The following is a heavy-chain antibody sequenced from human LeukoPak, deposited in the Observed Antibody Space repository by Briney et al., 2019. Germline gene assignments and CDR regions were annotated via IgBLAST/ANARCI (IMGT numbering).Heavy chain of an antibody. CDR1: GFTFDDYA. D-gene: IGHD3-10*01. J-gene: IGHJ6*02. Sequence: GGSLRLSCAASGFTFDDYAMHWVRQAPGKGLEWVSLISGDGGSTYYADSVKGRFTISRDDSKNSLYLQMNSLRTEDTALYYCAKGSGFAYYYGMDVWGQGTTVTVSS. CDR2: ISGDGGST. V-gene: IGHV3-43*02. CDR3: AKGSGFAYYYGMDV.